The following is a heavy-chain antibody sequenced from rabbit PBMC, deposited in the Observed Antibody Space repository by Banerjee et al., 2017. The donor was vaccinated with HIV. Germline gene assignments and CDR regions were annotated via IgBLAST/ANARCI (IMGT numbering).Heavy chain of an antibody. CDR2: VDADSTGIT. V-gene: IGHV1S45*01. CDR3: VRWGWL. Sequence: QEQLEESGGDLVKPEGSLTLTCTASGFSFSSSYWICWVRQAPGKGLEWIACVDADSTGITYYASWAKGRFTISKTSSTTVTLQMTSLTAADTATYFCVRWGWLWGPGTLVTVS. CDR1: GFSFSSSYW. J-gene: IGHJ4*01. D-gene: IGHD4-2*01.